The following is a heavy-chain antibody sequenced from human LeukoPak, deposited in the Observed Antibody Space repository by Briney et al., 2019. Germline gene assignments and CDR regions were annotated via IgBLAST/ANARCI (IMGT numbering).Heavy chain of an antibody. J-gene: IGHJ4*02. D-gene: IGHD5-18*01. CDR1: GFTVSSNY. Sequence: GSLRLPCAASGFTVSSNYMSWVRQAPGKGLEWVSYISSSSSTIYYADSVKGRFTISRDNAKNSLYLQMNSLRAEDTAVYYCARIAAMVDYWGQGTLVTVSS. V-gene: IGHV3-48*01. CDR3: ARIAAMVDY. CDR2: ISSSSSTI.